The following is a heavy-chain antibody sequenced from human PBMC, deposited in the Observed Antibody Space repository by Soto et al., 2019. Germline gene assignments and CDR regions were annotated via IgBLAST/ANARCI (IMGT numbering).Heavy chain of an antibody. J-gene: IGHJ3*01. Sequence: QVQLVQSGAEVKKPGSSVKVSCKTSGGPFNNHAINWVRQAPGQGLEWVGLVIPTLATADYAQKFQGRVIMTADEVTTAAYMELSSLRSDDTGVYYCASGYGETDAFDVWGQGTLVTVSS. V-gene: IGHV1-69*01. CDR2: VIPTLATA. CDR3: ASGYGETDAFDV. D-gene: IGHD4-17*01. CDR1: GGPFNNHA.